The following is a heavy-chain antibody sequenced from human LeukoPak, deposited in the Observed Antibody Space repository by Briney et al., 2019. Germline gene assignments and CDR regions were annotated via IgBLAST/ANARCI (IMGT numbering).Heavy chain of an antibody. D-gene: IGHD3-10*01. V-gene: IGHV5-10-1*01. Sequence: GASMKTSSKCSGYSFSSYLITWGRQMPGKGVELMGRIVPSDSYTNYSPSFDGDVTISADKAISTAYVQWSSLKASDTAIYYCARCGRWFGSPYWGQGTLVTVSS. CDR1: GYSFSSYL. CDR3: ARCGRWFGSPY. CDR2: IVPSDSYT. J-gene: IGHJ4*02.